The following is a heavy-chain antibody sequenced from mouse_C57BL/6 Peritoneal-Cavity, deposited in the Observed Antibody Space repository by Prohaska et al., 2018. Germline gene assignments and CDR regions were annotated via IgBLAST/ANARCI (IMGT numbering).Heavy chain of an antibody. CDR3: AKESYDGSSPYWYFDV. CDR2: IWRGGST. D-gene: IGHD1-1*01. V-gene: IGHV2-5*01. Sequence: GKGLEWLGVIWRGGSTDYNAAFMSRLSITKDNSKSQVFFKMNSLQADDTAIYYWAKESYDGSSPYWYFDVWGTGTTVTVSS. J-gene: IGHJ1*03.